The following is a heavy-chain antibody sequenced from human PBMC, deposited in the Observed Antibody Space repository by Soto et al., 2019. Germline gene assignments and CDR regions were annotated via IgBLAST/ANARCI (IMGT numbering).Heavy chain of an antibody. CDR3: ARTGDGHHDFLDY. J-gene: IGHJ4*02. V-gene: IGHV3-7*01. CDR2: INQDGNED. D-gene: IGHD1-1*01. Sequence: LRLSCAAPGFTFRSYWMNCVRQAPGKGLEWVANINQDGNEDNLLDSVKGRFTISRDNAKNSLFLQMNSLRVDDSAVYYCARTGDGHHDFLDYWAEGALVTVSS. CDR1: GFTFRSYW.